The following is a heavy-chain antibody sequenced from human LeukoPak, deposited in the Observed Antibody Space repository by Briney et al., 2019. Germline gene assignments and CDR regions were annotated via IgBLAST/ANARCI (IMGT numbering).Heavy chain of an antibody. CDR2: ISGSGGST. Sequence: PGGSLRLSCAASGFTFSNAWMNWVRQAPGKGLEWVSAISGSGGSTYYVDSVKGRFTISRDNSKNTLYLQMNSLRAEDTAVYYCQWGEMATGRFDYWGQGALVTVSS. V-gene: IGHV3-23*01. CDR1: GFTFSNAW. J-gene: IGHJ4*02. CDR3: QWGEMATGRFDY. D-gene: IGHD5-24*01.